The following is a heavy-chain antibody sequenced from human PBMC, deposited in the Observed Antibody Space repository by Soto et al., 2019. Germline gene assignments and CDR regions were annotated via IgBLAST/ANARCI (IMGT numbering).Heavy chain of an antibody. J-gene: IGHJ4*02. CDR2: ISYDGINK. CDR3: TKDHSTTGWAFDH. CDR1: GLIFSDCG. V-gene: IGHV3-30*18. D-gene: IGHD6-19*01. Sequence: QVQLVESGGGVVQPGRSLRLSCEASGLIFSDCGMHWVRQAPGKGLEWVGVISYDGINKYYADSMKGRFTISRDNSKNMVYLQLHTLRVEDTAVYYCTKDHSTTGWAFDHWGQGALVTVSS.